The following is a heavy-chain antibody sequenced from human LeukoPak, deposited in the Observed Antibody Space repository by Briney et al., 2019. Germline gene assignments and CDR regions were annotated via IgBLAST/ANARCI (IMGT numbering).Heavy chain of an antibody. Sequence: EWISYISNTGSYTNYADSVKGRVTISRDDAENCLFLQVDSLRAEDTAVYYCARAVGRGPGGHFDYWGQGTLVTVSS. CDR2: ISNTGSYT. V-gene: IGHV3-11*03. CDR3: ARAVGRGPGGHFDY. J-gene: IGHJ4*02. D-gene: IGHD4-23*01.